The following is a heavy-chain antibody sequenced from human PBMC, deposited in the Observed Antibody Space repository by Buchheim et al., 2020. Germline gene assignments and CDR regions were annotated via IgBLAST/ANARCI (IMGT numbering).Heavy chain of an antibody. Sequence: EVQLVESGGGLVQPGGSLRVSCAVSGFTFSDHFMEWVRQAPGKGLEWVGRSGNRAKSYTPEYAASVKGRFTISREDSKELRYLQMNSLKTEDTAVYYCASDYTGYYYGMDVWGQGTT. CDR3: ASDYTGYYYGMDV. D-gene: IGHD4-11*01. J-gene: IGHJ6*02. V-gene: IGHV3-72*01. CDR2: SGNRAKSYTP. CDR1: GFTFSDHF.